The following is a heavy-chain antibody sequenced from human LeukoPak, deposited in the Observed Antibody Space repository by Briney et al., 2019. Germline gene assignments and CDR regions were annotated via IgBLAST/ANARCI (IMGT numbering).Heavy chain of an antibody. J-gene: IGHJ4*02. CDR3: TSLVGSPTY. CDR1: GFNFQYAW. Sequence: GGSLRLSCAGSGFNFQYAWMTWVRQAPGKGLEWVGRIKGKRDGETTDYAALVKSRFSISRDDSKNTVYLQMNSLRTEDTAVYYCTSLVGSPTYWGQGTLVAVSS. CDR2: IKGKRDGETT. D-gene: IGHD4-23*01. V-gene: IGHV3-15*01.